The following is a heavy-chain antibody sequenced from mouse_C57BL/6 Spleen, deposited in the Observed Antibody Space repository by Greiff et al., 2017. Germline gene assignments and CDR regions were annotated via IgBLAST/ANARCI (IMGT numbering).Heavy chain of an antibody. CDR2: IRNKANGYTT. CDR1: GFTFTDYY. CDR3: ARYELPAMDY. D-gene: IGHD1-1*01. V-gene: IGHV7-3*01. Sequence: EVNVVESGGGLVQPGGSLSFSCAASGFTFTDYYMSWVRQPPGKALEWLGFIRNKANGYTTEYSASVKGRFTISRDNSQSIHYLQMNALRAEDSATYYCARYELPAMDYWGQGTSVTVSS. J-gene: IGHJ4*01.